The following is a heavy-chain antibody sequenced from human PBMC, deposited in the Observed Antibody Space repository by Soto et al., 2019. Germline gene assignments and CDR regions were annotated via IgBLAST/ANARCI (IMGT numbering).Heavy chain of an antibody. CDR3: ARRRRYGSGSYYWLNFFDP. J-gene: IGHJ5*02. V-gene: IGHV1-18*01. CDR1: GGTFSSYT. D-gene: IGHD3-10*01. Sequence: GASVKVSCKASGGTFSSYTISWVRQAPGQGLEWLGWINPDNGNTNYAQHLQGRVSLTTDTSTSTAYMDLSSLRSEDTAVYYCARRRRYGSGSYYWLNFFDPWGQGTPVIVSS. CDR2: INPDNGNT.